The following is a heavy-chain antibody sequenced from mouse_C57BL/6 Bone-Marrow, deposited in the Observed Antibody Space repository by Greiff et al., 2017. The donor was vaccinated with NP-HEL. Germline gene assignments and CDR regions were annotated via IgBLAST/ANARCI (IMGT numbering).Heavy chain of an antibody. CDR1: GYTFTSYW. V-gene: IGHV1-72*01. Sequence: QVHVKQPGAELVKPGASVKLSCKASGYTFTSYWMHWVKQRPGRGLEWIGRIDPNSGGTKYNEKFKSKATLTVDKPSSTAYMQLSSLTSEDSAVYYCARPSHYYGSSYEYFDVWGTGTTVTVSS. J-gene: IGHJ1*03. CDR3: ARPSHYYGSSYEYFDV. CDR2: IDPNSGGT. D-gene: IGHD1-1*01.